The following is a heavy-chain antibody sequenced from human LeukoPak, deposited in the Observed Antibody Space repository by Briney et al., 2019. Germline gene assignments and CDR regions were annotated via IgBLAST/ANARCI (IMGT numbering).Heavy chain of an antibody. Sequence: KPSETMSLTCTVSGDSISSSNYSWGWIRQPPVKGLEWIGYIYYTGSAYYNPSLKSRVTLSVDTSKSHFSLKLSSVTAADTAVYYCARHSGTYYADFDSWGQGTLVTVSS. CDR3: ARHSGTYYADFDS. CDR1: GDSISSSNYS. D-gene: IGHD1-26*01. V-gene: IGHV4-39*01. J-gene: IGHJ4*02. CDR2: IYYTGSA.